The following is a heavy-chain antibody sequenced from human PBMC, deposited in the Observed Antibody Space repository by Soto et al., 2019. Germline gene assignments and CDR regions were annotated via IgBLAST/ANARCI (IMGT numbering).Heavy chain of an antibody. CDR2: IDPSDSYT. CDR1: GYSCISYC. D-gene: IGHD3-10*01. Sequence: VASLKISCKGSGYSCISYCVSWVRQMPGKGLEWMGRIDPSDSYTNYSPSFQGHVTLSVDKSITTAYLQWSSLRASDTAIYYCAGGFGLGSFAPDFWGQGTLVTVSS. CDR3: AGGFGLGSFAPDF. V-gene: IGHV5-10-1*01. J-gene: IGHJ4*02.